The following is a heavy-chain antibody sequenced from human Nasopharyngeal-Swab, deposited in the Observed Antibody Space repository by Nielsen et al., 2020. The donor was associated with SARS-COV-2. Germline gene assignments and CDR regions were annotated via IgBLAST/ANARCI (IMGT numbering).Heavy chain of an antibody. V-gene: IGHV3-53*01. J-gene: IGHJ4*02. CDR3: ARDPRVDGYSFFDY. Sequence: WIRQPPGKGLEWVSVIYGGGTTEYADSVRGRFTISGDRSGNTLYLQMNSLRADDTAIYYCARDPRVDGYSFFDYWGQGTEVTVSS. CDR2: IYGGGTT. D-gene: IGHD5-24*01.